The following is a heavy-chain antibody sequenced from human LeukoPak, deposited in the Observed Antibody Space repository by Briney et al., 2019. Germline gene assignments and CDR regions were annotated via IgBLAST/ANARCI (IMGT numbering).Heavy chain of an antibody. Sequence: ASVKVSCKASGYTFTSYGISWVRQAPGQGLEWMGWISAYNGNANYAQKLQGRVTMTTDTSTSTAYMELRSLRSDDTAVYYCARDRIAVAGTDPFDCWGQGTLVTVSS. D-gene: IGHD6-19*01. CDR2: ISAYNGNA. V-gene: IGHV1-18*01. J-gene: IGHJ4*02. CDR3: ARDRIAVAGTDPFDC. CDR1: GYTFTSYG.